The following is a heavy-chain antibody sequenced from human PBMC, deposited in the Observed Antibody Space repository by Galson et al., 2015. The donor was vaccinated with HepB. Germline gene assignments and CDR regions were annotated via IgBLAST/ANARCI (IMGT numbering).Heavy chain of an antibody. CDR2: IIPIFGTA. D-gene: IGHD2-15*01. CDR1: GGTFSSYA. Sequence: SVKVSCKASGGTFSSYAISWGRQAPGQGLEWMGGIIPIFGTANYAQKFQGRVTITADESTSTAYMELSSLRSEDTAVYYCARARDIVVVVAAPRPHTHTVWFDPWGQGTLVTVSS. J-gene: IGHJ5*02. CDR3: ARARDIVVVVAAPRPHTHTVWFDP. V-gene: IGHV1-69*13.